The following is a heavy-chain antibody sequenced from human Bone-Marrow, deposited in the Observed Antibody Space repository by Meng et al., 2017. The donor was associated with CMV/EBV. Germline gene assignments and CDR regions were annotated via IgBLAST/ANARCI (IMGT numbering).Heavy chain of an antibody. CDR2: ISYDGSNK. V-gene: IGHV3-30-3*01. D-gene: IGHD2/OR15-2a*01. Sequence: GGSLRLSCAASGFTFSSYAMHWVRQAPGKGLEWVAVISYDGSNKYYADSVKGRFTISRDNAKNSLYLQMNSLRAEDTAVYYCARDPGTFYHGMDVWGQGPTVTVYS. J-gene: IGHJ6*02. CDR1: GFTFSSYA. CDR3: ARDPGTFYHGMDV.